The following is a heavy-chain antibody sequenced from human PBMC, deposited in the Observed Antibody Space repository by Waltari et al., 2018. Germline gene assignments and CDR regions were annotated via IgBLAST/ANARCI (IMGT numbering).Heavy chain of an antibody. V-gene: IGHV4-61*02. Sequence: QVQLQESGPGLVRPSQTLSLTCTVSGGSISSGSVYWTWIRQPAGKGLEWVGHIFTSGSTKYNPSLKSRVSVSLDTSENQFSRRLSSVTAADTAVYYCARDEARYYDIMTGGGYYGLDVWGQGTTVTVSS. D-gene: IGHD3-9*01. CDR1: GGSISSGSVY. J-gene: IGHJ6*02. CDR2: IFTSGST. CDR3: ARDEARYYDIMTGGGYYGLDV.